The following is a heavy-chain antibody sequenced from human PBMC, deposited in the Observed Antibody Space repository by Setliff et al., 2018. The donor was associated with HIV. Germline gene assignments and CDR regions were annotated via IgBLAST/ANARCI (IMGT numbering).Heavy chain of an antibody. J-gene: IGHJ4*02. CDR2: IHYSGNT. CDR3: ASGGLGVVTSFDS. V-gene: IGHV4-31*03. D-gene: IGHD3-3*01. CDR1: GGSISSGGYY. Sequence: SETLSLTCTVSGGSISSGGYYWSWIRQHTGNGLEWVGYIHYSGNTSSNPSLNSRISISVDMTKNKFTLKLTSLTAADTAVYYCASGGLGVVTSFDSWGPGTLVTVSS.